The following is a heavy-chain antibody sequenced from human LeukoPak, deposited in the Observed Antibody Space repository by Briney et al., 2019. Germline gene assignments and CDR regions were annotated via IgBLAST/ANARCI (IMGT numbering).Heavy chain of an antibody. V-gene: IGHV1-2*02. CDR3: ARDVGARTTVTTELIPYYGMDV. J-gene: IGHJ6*02. D-gene: IGHD4-17*01. CDR2: INPNSGGT. Sequence: GASVKVSCKASGYTFTGYYMHWVRQAPGQGLEWMGWINPNSGGTNYAQKFQGRVTMTRDTSISTAYMELSRLRSDDTAVYYCARDVGARTTVTTELIPYYGMDVWGQGTTVTVSS. CDR1: GYTFTGYY.